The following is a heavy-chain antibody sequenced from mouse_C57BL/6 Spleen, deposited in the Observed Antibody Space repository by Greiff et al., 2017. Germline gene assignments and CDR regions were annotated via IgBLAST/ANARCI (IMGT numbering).Heavy chain of an antibody. V-gene: IGHV1-15*01. Sequence: QVQLQQSGAELVRPGASVTLSCKASGYTFTDYEMHWVKQTPVHGLEWIGAIDPETGGNAYNQKFKGKAILTADKSSSTAYMELRSLTSEDSAVYYCTKYLYYDYGPFAYWGQGTLVTVSA. J-gene: IGHJ3*01. CDR2: IDPETGGN. CDR1: GYTFTDYE. D-gene: IGHD2-4*01. CDR3: TKYLYYDYGPFAY.